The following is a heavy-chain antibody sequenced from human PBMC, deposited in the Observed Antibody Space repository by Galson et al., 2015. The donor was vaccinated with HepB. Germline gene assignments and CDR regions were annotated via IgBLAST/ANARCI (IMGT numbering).Heavy chain of an antibody. D-gene: IGHD3-10*01. CDR3: ARAAGWFDP. CDR2: LNQDGSEK. Sequence: SLRLSCAASSFTFSSYWMTWVRQAPGKGLEWVANLNQDGSEKYYLDSVKGRFTISRDNAKDSLYLQMNSLRAEDTAVYYCARAAGWFDPWGRETLVTVSS. V-gene: IGHV3-7*01. J-gene: IGHJ5*02. CDR1: SFTFSSYW.